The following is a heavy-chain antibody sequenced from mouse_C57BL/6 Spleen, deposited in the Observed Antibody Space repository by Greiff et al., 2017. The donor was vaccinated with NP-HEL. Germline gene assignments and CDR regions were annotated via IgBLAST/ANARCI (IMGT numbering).Heavy chain of an antibody. CDR1: GYTFTSYW. CDR2: IDPNSGGT. V-gene: IGHV1-72*01. D-gene: IGHD2-1*01. CDR3: AREDGNYEYFDV. J-gene: IGHJ1*03. Sequence: VQLQQSGAELVKPGASVKLSCKASGYTFTSYWMHWVKQRPGRGLEWIGRIDPNSGGTKYNEKFKSKATLTVDKTSHTAYMELSSLTSEDSAVYYCAREDGNYEYFDVWGKGTTVTVSS.